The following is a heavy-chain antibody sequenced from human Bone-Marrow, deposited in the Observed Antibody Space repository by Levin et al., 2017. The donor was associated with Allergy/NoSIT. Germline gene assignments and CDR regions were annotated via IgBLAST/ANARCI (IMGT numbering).Heavy chain of an antibody. CDR2: ISYDGSNK. D-gene: IGHD3-9*01. Sequence: GESLKISCAASGFTFSSYAMHWVRQAPGKGLEWVAVISYDGSNKYYADSVKGRFTISRDNSKNTLYLQMNSLRAEDTAVYYCARDWVNYDILTGNSQVKPQNQDVWGQGTTVTVSS. J-gene: IGHJ6*02. CDR1: GFTFSSYA. CDR3: ARDWVNYDILTGNSQVKPQNQDV. V-gene: IGHV3-30*04.